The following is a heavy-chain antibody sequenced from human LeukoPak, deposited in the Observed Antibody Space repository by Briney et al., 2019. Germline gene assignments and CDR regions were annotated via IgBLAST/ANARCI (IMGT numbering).Heavy chain of an antibody. D-gene: IGHD6-13*01. CDR3: ARGGSAAAGTVDY. CDR1: GGSISSSSYY. J-gene: IGHJ4*02. Sequence: SETLSLTCTVSGGSISSSSYYWGWIRQPPGKGVEWIGSIYYSGSTYYNPSLKSRVAISVDTSKNQFSLKLSSVTAADTAVYYCARGGSAAAGTVDYWGQGTLVTVSS. V-gene: IGHV4-39*01. CDR2: IYYSGST.